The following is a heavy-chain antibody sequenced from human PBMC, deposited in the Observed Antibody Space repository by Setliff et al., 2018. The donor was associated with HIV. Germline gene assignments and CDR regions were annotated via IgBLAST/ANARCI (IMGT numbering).Heavy chain of an antibody. CDR2: MFRTGTS. Sequence: GSLRLSCAVSGFSFGIFSMNWVRQAPGKGLEWIGTMFRTGTSYYNPSLTSRVTISQDTSKNQFSLELTSVTAADTAVYYCATVDGTRYLDYWGQGKLVTVSS. J-gene: IGHJ4*02. V-gene: IGHV4-38-2*01. CDR3: ATVDGTRYLDY. CDR1: GFSFGIFS. D-gene: IGHD1-1*01.